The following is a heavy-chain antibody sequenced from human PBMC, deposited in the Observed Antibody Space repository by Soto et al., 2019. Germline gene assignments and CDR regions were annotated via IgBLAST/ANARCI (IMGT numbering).Heavy chain of an antibody. J-gene: IGHJ4*02. D-gene: IGHD6-25*01. V-gene: IGHV1-46*01. CDR2: ISRDGGWT. Sequence: QVQLVQSGTEVKEPGASVKVSCKTSGYTLADYYMHWVRQAPGQGLEWMGLISRDGGWTPRAQKFQDRLTVTRDTSAGTVYMELSSLRSEDTAVYYCAREGAAAAKMFDFWGLGTLVSVSS. CDR3: AREGAAAAKMFDF. CDR1: GYTLADYY.